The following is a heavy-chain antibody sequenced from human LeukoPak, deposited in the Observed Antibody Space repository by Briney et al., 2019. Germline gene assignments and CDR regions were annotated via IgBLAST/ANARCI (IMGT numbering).Heavy chain of an antibody. D-gene: IGHD3-3*01. J-gene: IGHJ4*01. V-gene: IGHV3-7*01. CDR2: TNQDGSGE. Sequence: PGGSLTLSWSGSGFTANGSCRSWVRQAPGKGREGWANTNQDGSGEYYVDSVKGRFTISRDNAKNSLYLQMNSLRAEDRAVYYCASSGCCDFWSGTHWGQGILVTVPS. CDR3: ASSGCCDFWSGTH. CDR1: GFTANGSC.